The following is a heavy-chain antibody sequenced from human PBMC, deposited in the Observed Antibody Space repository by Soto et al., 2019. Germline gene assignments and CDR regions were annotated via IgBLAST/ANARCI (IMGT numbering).Heavy chain of an antibody. CDR1: GFTFSSYA. CDR3: AREVGYYDSSGYYCQQ. V-gene: IGHV3-30*04. J-gene: IGHJ1*01. D-gene: IGHD3-22*01. Sequence: GGSLRLSCAASGFTFSSYAMHWVRQAPGKGLEWVAVISYDGSNKYYADSVKGRFTISRDNSKNTLYLQMNSLRAEDTAVYYCAREVGYYDSSGYYCQQGGQGTRVSVSS. CDR2: ISYDGSNK.